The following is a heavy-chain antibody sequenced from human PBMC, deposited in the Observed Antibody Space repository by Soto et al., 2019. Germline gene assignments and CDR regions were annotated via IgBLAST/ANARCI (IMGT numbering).Heavy chain of an antibody. CDR2: IYYLGST. D-gene: IGHD3-10*01. Sequence: SETLSLTCSVSGGSMSEYSWSWIRQCTGKGLEWIGYIYYLGSTDYNPSLKSRVTISVDTSKRQFSLRLTSVTAADTAVYYCARDGYDGSGSPYPAYWGPGTQVTV. CDR3: ARDGYDGSGSPYPAY. CDR1: GGSMSEYS. V-gene: IGHV4-59*01. J-gene: IGHJ4*02.